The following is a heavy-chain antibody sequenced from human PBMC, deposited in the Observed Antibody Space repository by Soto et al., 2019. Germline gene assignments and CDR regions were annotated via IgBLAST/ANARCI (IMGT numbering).Heavy chain of an antibody. J-gene: IGHJ4*02. CDR1: GFTFSNYA. CDR2: VSYDGNYR. Sequence: QVQLVESGGGVVQPGRSLRLSCAASGFTFSNYAMHWVRQAPGKGLEWVAVVSYDGNYRYYVDSVKGRFTISRDNSRNTLYLQMNSLRTEDTAVYYCAKDPTTGTAPSWVHYWGQGTLVTVSP. CDR3: AKDPTTGTAPSWVHY. D-gene: IGHD2-2*01. V-gene: IGHV3-30*18.